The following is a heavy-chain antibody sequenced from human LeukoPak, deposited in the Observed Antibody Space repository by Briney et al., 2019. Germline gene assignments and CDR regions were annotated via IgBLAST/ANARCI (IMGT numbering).Heavy chain of an antibody. J-gene: IGHJ4*02. D-gene: IGHD6-13*01. CDR1: GGTFSSYA. Sequence: SVKVSCKASGGTFSSYANSWVRQAPGQGLEWMGGIIPIFGTANYAQKFQGRVTMTRDMSTSTVYMELSSLRSEDTAVYYCARGRQLVREPFDYWGQGTLVTVSS. CDR3: ARGRQLVREPFDY. CDR2: IIPIFGTA. V-gene: IGHV1-69*05.